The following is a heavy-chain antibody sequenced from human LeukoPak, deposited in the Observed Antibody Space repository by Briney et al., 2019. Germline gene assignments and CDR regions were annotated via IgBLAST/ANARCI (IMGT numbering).Heavy chain of an antibody. CDR3: AKKVRSGWYYYYGMDV. CDR2: ISGSGGST. CDR1: GFTFSSYA. J-gene: IGHJ6*02. Sequence: PGGSLRLSCAASGFTFSSYAMSWVRQAPGKGLEWVSAISGSGGSTYYADSVEGRFTISRDNSKNTLYLQMNSLRAEDTAVYYCAKKVRSGWYYYYGMDVWGQGTTVTVSS. V-gene: IGHV3-23*01. D-gene: IGHD6-19*01.